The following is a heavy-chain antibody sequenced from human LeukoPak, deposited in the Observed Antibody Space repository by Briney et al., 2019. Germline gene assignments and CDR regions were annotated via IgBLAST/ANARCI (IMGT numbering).Heavy chain of an antibody. V-gene: IGHV3-23*01. Sequence: GGSLRLSCAVSGITVSNYGMSWVRQAPGKGLEWVAGISGSGGGTNYADSVKGRFTISRDNFKNTLYLQMNSLRAEDTAVYFCAKRGVVIRVILVGFHKEAYYFNSWGQGALVTVSS. CDR2: ISGSGGGT. D-gene: IGHD3-22*01. CDR1: GITVSNYG. J-gene: IGHJ4*02. CDR3: AKRGVVIRVILVGFHKEAYYFNS.